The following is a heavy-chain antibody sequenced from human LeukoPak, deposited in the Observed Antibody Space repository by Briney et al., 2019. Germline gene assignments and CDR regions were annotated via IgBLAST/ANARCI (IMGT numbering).Heavy chain of an antibody. CDR3: ATSIAARPPSFDY. D-gene: IGHD6-6*01. CDR1: GFTVSSNY. J-gene: IGHJ4*02. V-gene: IGHV3-23*01. CDR2: ISGSGGST. Sequence: GGSLRLSCAASGFTVSSNYMSWVRQAPGKGLEWVSAISGSGGSTYYADSVKGRFTISRDNSKNTLYLQMNSLRAEDTAVYYCATSIAARPPSFDYWGQGTLVTVPS.